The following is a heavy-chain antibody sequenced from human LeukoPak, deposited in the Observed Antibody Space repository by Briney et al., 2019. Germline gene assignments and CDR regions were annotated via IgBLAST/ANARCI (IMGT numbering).Heavy chain of an antibody. V-gene: IGHV1-24*01. Sequence: ASVKVSFKVSGYTLTELSMHWVRQAPGKGLEWMGGFDPEDGETIYAQKFQGRVTMTEDTSTDTAYMELSSLRSEDTAVYYCATAPYGWGSHRDYNWFDPWGQGTLVTVSS. D-gene: IGHD3-10*01. J-gene: IGHJ5*02. CDR2: FDPEDGET. CDR1: GYTLTELS. CDR3: ATAPYGWGSHRDYNWFDP.